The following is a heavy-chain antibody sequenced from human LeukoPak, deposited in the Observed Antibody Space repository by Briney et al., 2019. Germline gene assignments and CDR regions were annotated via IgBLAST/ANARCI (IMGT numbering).Heavy chain of an antibody. Sequence: SETLSLTCTVSGGSISIYYWSWIRQPAGKGLEWIGYVYNSENTNYHPSLKSGSTISADTSKNQFSLKLNSVTAADTAVYYCVRERETHNWGQGILATVSS. CDR1: GGSISIYY. J-gene: IGHJ4*02. CDR2: VYNSENT. V-gene: IGHV4-59*01. D-gene: IGHD1-26*01. CDR3: VRERETHN.